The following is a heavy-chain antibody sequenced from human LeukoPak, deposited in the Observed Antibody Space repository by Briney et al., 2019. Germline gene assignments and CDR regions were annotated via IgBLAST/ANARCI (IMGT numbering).Heavy chain of an antibody. CDR2: TSHSGST. J-gene: IGHJ4*02. D-gene: IGHD2-15*01. CDR1: GGSFSGYY. V-gene: IGHV4-34*01. Sequence: SETLSLTCAVYGGSFSGYYWSWIRQPPGKGLEWIGETSHSGSTNYNPSLESRVTISADTSKNQFSLKLTSVTAADTAVYYCARVERLGYEEYWGQGTLVTVSS. CDR3: ARVERLGYEEY.